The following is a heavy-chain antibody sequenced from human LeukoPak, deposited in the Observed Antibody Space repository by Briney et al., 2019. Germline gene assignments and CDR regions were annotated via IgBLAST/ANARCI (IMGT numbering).Heavy chain of an antibody. Sequence: GRSLRLSCAASGFTFSSYGMHWVRQAPGKGLEWVAVIWYDGSNKYYADSVKGRFTTSRDNSKKALYLQMNSLSAEDTAVYYCARALNTELDYGDYDAGDYYYYYGMDVWGQGTTVTVSS. CDR3: ARALNTELDYGDYDAGDYYYYYGMDV. CDR2: IWYDGSNK. J-gene: IGHJ6*02. CDR1: GFTFSSYG. D-gene: IGHD4-17*01. V-gene: IGHV3-33*01.